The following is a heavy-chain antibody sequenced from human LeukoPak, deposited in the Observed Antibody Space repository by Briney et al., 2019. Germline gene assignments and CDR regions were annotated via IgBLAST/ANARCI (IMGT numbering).Heavy chain of an antibody. CDR1: GFTFSSYW. CDR2: IKHDGSDE. J-gene: IGHJ4*02. CDR3: ARDIAMAGDDY. D-gene: IGHD6-19*01. Sequence: PGGSLRLSCAASGFTFSSYWMSWVRQAPGKGLEWVANIKHDGSDENYVDSVKGRFTISRDNAKNSVYLQMNSLRAEDTAVYYCARDIAMAGDDYWGQGTLVTVSS. V-gene: IGHV3-7*04.